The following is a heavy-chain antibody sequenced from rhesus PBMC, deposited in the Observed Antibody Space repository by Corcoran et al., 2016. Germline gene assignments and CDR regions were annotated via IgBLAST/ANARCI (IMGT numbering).Heavy chain of an antibody. V-gene: IGHV4-80*01. Sequence: QVQLQESGPGLVKPSETLSPTCAVSGGSFSSYWWSCIRQPPGKGLEWIGEFNGNSGRTNYNPSLKSRITLSQDASKNHFSLNLSSGTAADPAVYYCTRAVSDYWGQGVLVTVSS. CDR2: FNGNSGRT. J-gene: IGHJ4*01. CDR3: TRAVSDY. CDR1: GGSFSSYW.